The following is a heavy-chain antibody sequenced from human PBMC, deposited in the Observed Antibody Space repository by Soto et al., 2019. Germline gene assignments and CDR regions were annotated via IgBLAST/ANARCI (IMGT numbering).Heavy chain of an antibody. J-gene: IGHJ4*02. V-gene: IGHV4-31*03. Sequence: QVQLQESGPGLVKPSQTLSLTCTVSGDSFSRGGYFWSWIRQHPGKGLEWIGYSYYSGSTYYNPSLKSRVTISVDTSKNQFSLKLSSVTAADTAVYYCARDNSRGCDCFFDSWGQGTLVTVSS. D-gene: IGHD2-21*02. CDR1: GDSFSRGGYF. CDR2: SYYSGST. CDR3: ARDNSRGCDCFFDS.